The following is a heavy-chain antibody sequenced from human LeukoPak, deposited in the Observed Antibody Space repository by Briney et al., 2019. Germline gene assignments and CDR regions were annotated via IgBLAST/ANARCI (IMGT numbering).Heavy chain of an antibody. Sequence: ASVKVSCKASGYTFSSYGISWVRQAPGQGLEWMGWISAYNGNTKYAQKLQVRVTMTADTSTSTAYMELRSLRSDDTAVYYCASYMEEGFDGYFDYWGQGTLVTVSS. D-gene: IGHD3-9*01. CDR3: ASYMEEGFDGYFDY. CDR1: GYTFSSYG. CDR2: ISAYNGNT. V-gene: IGHV1-18*04. J-gene: IGHJ4*02.